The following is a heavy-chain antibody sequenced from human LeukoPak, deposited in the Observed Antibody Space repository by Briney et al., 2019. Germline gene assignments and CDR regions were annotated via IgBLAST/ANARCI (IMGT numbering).Heavy chain of an antibody. CDR2: ISWNSGSI. D-gene: IGHD5-18*01. V-gene: IGHV3-9*01. Sequence: GGSLRLSCAASGFTFDDYAMHWVRQAPGKGLEWVSGISWNSGSIGYADSVKGRFTISRDNSKNTLYLQMNSLRAEDTAVYYCAKPATGYSYGYGAFDIWGQGTLVTVSS. CDR1: GFTFDDYA. J-gene: IGHJ3*02. CDR3: AKPATGYSYGYGAFDI.